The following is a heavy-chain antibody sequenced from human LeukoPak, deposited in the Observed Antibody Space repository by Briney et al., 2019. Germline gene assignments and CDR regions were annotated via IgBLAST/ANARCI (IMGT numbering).Heavy chain of an antibody. J-gene: IGHJ5*02. Sequence: SETLSLTCAVSGGSISSGGYSWSWIRQPPGKGLEWIGYIYYSGSTNYNPSLKSRVTISVDTSKNQFSLKLSSVTAADTAVYYRARDFGSSGWYSWFDPWGQGTLVTVSS. D-gene: IGHD6-19*01. V-gene: IGHV4-61*08. CDR3: ARDFGSSGWYSWFDP. CDR1: GGSISSGGYS. CDR2: IYYSGST.